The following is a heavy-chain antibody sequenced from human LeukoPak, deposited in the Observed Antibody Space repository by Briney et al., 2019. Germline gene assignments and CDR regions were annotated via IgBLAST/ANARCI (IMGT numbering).Heavy chain of an antibody. Sequence: SETLSLTCTVSGGSISSSSYYWGWIRQPPGKGLEWIGSIYYSGSTYYNPSLKSRVTISVDTSKNQFSLKLSSVTAADTAVYYCARGSVFIIVGASNWFDPWGQGTLVTVSS. CDR3: ARGSVFIIVGASNWFDP. D-gene: IGHD1-26*01. J-gene: IGHJ5*02. CDR1: GGSISSSSYY. CDR2: IYYSGST. V-gene: IGHV4-39*07.